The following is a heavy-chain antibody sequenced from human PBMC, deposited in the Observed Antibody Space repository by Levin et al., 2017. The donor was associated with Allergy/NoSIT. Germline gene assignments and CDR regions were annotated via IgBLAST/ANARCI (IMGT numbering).Heavy chain of an antibody. Sequence: SETLSLTCTVSGGSISSYYWSWIRQPPGKGLEWIGHIYYSGSTDYNPSLKSRITISVDASKNQFSLRLSSVTAAATAVYYCARRMGYRVSYYYMDLCREGPTVTVSS. CDR1: GGSISSYY. V-gene: IGHV4-59*08. CDR2: IYYSGST. CDR3: ARRMGYRVSYYYMDL. J-gene: IGHJ6*03. D-gene: IGHD5-12*01.